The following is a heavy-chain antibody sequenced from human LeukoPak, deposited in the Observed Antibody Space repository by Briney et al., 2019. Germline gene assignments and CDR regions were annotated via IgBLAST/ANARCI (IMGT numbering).Heavy chain of an antibody. CDR2: INPNSGGT. CDR1: GYIFTDYY. D-gene: IGHD6-25*01. V-gene: IGHV1/OR15-1*04. J-gene: IGHJ4*02. CDR3: ASDSSGASLGY. Sequence: ASVKVSCKASGYIFTDYYMHWVRQAPGQELGWMGRINPNSGGTNYAQKLQGGVTMTTDTSTSTAYMELRSLRSDDTAVYYCASDSSGASLGYWGQGTLVTVSS.